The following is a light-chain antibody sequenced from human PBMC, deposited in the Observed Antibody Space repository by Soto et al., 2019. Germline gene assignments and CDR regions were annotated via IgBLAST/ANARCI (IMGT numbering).Light chain of an antibody. Sequence: QSVLTQPPSASGTPGQRVTISCSGSSSNIGSNYVYWYQQLPGTAPKLLIYRNNQRPSGVPDRFSGSKSGTSASLAISGLRSEDGGGYYCAAWDDSLSAWVFGGGTKLTVL. CDR1: SSNIGSNY. V-gene: IGLV1-47*01. CDR2: RNN. J-gene: IGLJ3*02. CDR3: AAWDDSLSAWV.